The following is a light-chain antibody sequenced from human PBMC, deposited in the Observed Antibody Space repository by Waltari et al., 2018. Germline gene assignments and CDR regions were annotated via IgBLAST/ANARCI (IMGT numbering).Light chain of an antibody. V-gene: IGLV2-23*03. Sequence: QSALTQPASVSGPPGQSLPLPSTGPNRAVGRFNLVAWYQQPPGKAPKLIIDEGYKRPSGVSNRFSGSKSGNTASLTISGLQAEDEADYYCCSYAGSSIFDVFGSGTTVTVL. CDR3: CSYAGSSIFDV. CDR2: EGY. CDR1: NRAVGRFNL. J-gene: IGLJ1*01.